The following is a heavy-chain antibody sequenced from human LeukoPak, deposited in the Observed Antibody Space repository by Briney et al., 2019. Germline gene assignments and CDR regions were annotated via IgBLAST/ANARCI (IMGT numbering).Heavy chain of an antibody. V-gene: IGHV4-34*01. CDR2: INHSGST. D-gene: IGHD6-13*01. Sequence: SETLSLTCAVYGGSFSGYYWSWIRQPPGKGLEWIGEINHSGSTNYNPSLKSRVTISVDTSKNQFSLKLSSVTAADTAVYYCARLGSGGSSSWYRVYYYMDVWGKGTTVTISS. CDR3: ARLGSGGSSSWYRVYYYMDV. J-gene: IGHJ6*03. CDR1: GGSFSGYY.